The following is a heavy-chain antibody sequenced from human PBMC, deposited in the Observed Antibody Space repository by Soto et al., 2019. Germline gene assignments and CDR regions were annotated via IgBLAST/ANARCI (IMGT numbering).Heavy chain of an antibody. CDR1: GYTFTSYG. D-gene: IGHD3-3*01. J-gene: IGHJ4*02. Sequence: ASVKVSCKASGYTFTSYGISWVRQAPGQGLEWMGWISACNGNTNYAQKLQGRVTMTTDTSTSTAYMELRSLRSDDTAVYYCARDYRDFWSGYLGFDYWGQGTLVTVSS. CDR3: ARDYRDFWSGYLGFDY. V-gene: IGHV1-18*01. CDR2: ISACNGNT.